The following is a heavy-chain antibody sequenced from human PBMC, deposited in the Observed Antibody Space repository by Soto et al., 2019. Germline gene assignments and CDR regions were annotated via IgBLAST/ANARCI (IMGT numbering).Heavy chain of an antibody. CDR3: ARLPKGSVVTG. Sequence: QLMESGGGLVYPGASMRLSCETSGFSFRDHSMNWVRQAPGKGLQWVSYISSTGDDIHYADSVKGRFTVSRDNAKNALFLQMNSLRDDDSAVYYCARLPKGSVVTGWGQGTLITVSS. V-gene: IGHV3-48*02. D-gene: IGHD2-21*02. CDR2: ISSTGDDI. J-gene: IGHJ4*02. CDR1: GFSFRDHS.